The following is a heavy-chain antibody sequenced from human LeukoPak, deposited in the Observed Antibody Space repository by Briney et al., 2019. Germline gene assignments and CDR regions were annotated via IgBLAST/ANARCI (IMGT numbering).Heavy chain of an antibody. CDR1: GGTLSSYA. Sequence: ASVKVSCKASGGTLSSYAISWVRQAPGQGLEWMGRIIPILGIANYAQKFQGRVTITADKSTSTAYMELSSLRSEDTAVYYCAKEFIAAAGYLSWGDRYYYYYYGMDVWGQGTTVTVSS. CDR3: AKEFIAAAGYLSWGDRYYYYYYGMDV. J-gene: IGHJ6*02. D-gene: IGHD6-13*01. V-gene: IGHV1-69*04. CDR2: IIPILGIA.